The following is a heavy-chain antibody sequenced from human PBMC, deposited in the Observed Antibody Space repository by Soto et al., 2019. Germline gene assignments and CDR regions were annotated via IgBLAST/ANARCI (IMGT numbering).Heavy chain of an antibody. Sequence: QVQLQESGPGLVRPSETLSLTCTVSGGSISPYYWSWVRQPPGKGLEWIAFIFYRGSTNYNPSLKSRVTISVDTSKNQFSLKLTSVTAADTAVYYCARHSSQNFDWLEYWGQGTLVTVSS. CDR1: GGSISPYY. CDR3: ARHSSQNFDWLEY. V-gene: IGHV4-59*08. J-gene: IGHJ4*02. D-gene: IGHD3-9*01. CDR2: IFYRGST.